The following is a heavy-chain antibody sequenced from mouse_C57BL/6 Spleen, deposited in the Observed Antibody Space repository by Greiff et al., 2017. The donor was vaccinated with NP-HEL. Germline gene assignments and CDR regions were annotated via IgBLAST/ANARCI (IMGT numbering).Heavy chain of an antibody. CDR3: ARSGDYDPFAY. J-gene: IGHJ3*01. D-gene: IGHD2-4*01. Sequence: QVQLKESGAELARPGASVKLSCKASGYTFTSYGISWVKQRTGQGLEWIGEIYPRSGNTYYNEKFKGKATLTADKSSSTAYMGLRSLTSEDSAVYFCARSGDYDPFAYWGHGTLVTVSA. CDR1: GYTFTSYG. V-gene: IGHV1-81*01. CDR2: IYPRSGNT.